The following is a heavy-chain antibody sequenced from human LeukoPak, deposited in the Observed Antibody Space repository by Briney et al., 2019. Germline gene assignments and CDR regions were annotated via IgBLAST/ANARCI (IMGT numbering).Heavy chain of an antibody. CDR1: GYTFTSYD. J-gene: IGHJ6*03. CDR2: MNPNSGNT. V-gene: IGHV1-8*03. D-gene: IGHD1-26*01. Sequence: ASVKVSCKASGYTFTSYDINWVRQATGQGLEWMGWMNPNSGNTGYAQKFQGRVTITRNTSISTAYMELSSLRSEDTAVYYCARRRGGPYGWELLRAGYYYMDVWGKGTTVTVSS. CDR3: ARRRGGPYGWELLRAGYYYMDV.